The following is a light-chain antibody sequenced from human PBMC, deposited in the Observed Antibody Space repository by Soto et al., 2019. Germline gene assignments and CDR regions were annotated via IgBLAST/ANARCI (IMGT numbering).Light chain of an antibody. CDR3: QQYSSSPS. J-gene: IGKJ5*01. CDR2: GAY. V-gene: IGKV3-15*01. Sequence: EIVMAQSPATLSVSPGERATLSCRASQSVGSNLAWYQQKPAPAPTILIYGAYTRANGIPARFSGSGSGTEFTLTISSLQSEDFAVYYCQQYSSSPSFGQGTRLE. CDR1: QSVGSN.